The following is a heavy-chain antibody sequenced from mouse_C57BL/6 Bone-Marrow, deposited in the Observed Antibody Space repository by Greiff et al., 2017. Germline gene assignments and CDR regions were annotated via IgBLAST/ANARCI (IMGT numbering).Heavy chain of an antibody. D-gene: IGHD2-4*01. Sequence: EVQLQQSGPELVKPGASVKISCKASGYSFTDYNMNWVKQSHGKSLEWIGVINPNYGTTSYNQKFKGKATLTVDQSSSTAYMQLNSLTSEDSAVYDGARGYDYDYAMDYWGQGTSVTGSS. CDR1: GYSFTDYN. CDR2: INPNYGTT. CDR3: ARGYDYDYAMDY. J-gene: IGHJ4*01. V-gene: IGHV1-39*01.